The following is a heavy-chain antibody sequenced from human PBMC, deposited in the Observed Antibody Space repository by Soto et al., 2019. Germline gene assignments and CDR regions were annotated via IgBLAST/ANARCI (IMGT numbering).Heavy chain of an antibody. V-gene: IGHV6-1*01. J-gene: IGHJ5*02. Sequence: SQTLSLTFAISGDSVSSNSAAWNWIRQSPSRGLEWLGRTYYRSKWYNDYAVSVKSRITINPDTSKNQFSLQLNSVTPEDTAVYYCARIPYSYGPLGEFDPWGQGTLVTVSS. CDR3: ARIPYSYGPLGEFDP. CDR2: TYYRSKWYN. CDR1: GDSVSSNSAA. D-gene: IGHD5-18*01.